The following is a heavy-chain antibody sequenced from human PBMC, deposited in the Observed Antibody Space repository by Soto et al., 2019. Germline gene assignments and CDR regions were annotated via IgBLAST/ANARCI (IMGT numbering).Heavy chain of an antibody. CDR3: TRQVATFNFDY. V-gene: IGHV1-2*02. CDR2: INPDSGGT. Sequence: QVQLVQSGAEVKKPGASVKVSCKASGYMFSGYYMHWVRQAPGQGLEWMGWINPDSGGTKYQQKFQGRVTMTRDTSISTAYMELSSLRSDDTAVYYCTRQVATFNFDYWGQGTLVTVSS. J-gene: IGHJ4*02. D-gene: IGHD5-12*01. CDR1: GYMFSGYY.